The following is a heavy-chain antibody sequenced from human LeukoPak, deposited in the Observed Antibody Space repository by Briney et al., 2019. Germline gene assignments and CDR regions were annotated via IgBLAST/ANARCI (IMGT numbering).Heavy chain of an antibody. CDR2: ISYDGTNR. D-gene: IGHD2-21*01. CDR3: AKSSTYHYYGMDV. V-gene: IGHV3-30*18. CDR1: GFTFSNYG. J-gene: IGHJ6*02. Sequence: GGSLRLSCAASGFTFSNYGMHWVRQAPGKGLEWVAVISYDGTNRYYADSVKGRFTISRDNSKNTLSLQMNSLRVEDTAVYYCAKSSTYHYYGMDVWGQGTTVTVS.